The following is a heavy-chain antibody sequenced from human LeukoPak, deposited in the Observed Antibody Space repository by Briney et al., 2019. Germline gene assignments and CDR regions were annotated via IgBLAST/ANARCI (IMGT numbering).Heavy chain of an antibody. Sequence: SVKVSCTASGFTFTCSAVQWVRQPRGQRLESIGWIVVGSGNTNYRRKFQERVTITRDMSTSTAYMELSTLRSEDTAVYYCAADLITMVRGVDDAFDIWGQGTMVTVSS. CDR2: IVVGSGNT. CDR3: AADLITMVRGVDDAFDI. D-gene: IGHD3-10*01. CDR1: GFTFTCSA. J-gene: IGHJ3*02. V-gene: IGHV1-58*01.